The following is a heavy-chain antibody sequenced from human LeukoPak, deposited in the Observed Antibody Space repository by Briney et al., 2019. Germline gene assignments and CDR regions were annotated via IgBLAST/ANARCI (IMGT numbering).Heavy chain of an antibody. CDR1: EYSFTNYW. Sequence: GESLKISCKGSEYSFTNYWIGWVRQMPGKGLEWMGIIYPGDSDTRYSPSFQGQVTISADKSISTAYLQWSSLKASDTAMYYCARHGIVVVPAAPFDYWGQGTLVTVSS. V-gene: IGHV5-51*01. D-gene: IGHD2-2*01. CDR3: ARHGIVVVPAAPFDY. CDR2: IYPGDSDT. J-gene: IGHJ4*02.